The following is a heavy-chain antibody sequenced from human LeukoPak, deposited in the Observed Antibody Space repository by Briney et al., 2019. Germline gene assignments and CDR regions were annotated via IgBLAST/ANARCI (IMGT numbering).Heavy chain of an antibody. CDR3: ARRAMTERGVSYGLDY. Sequence: GGSLRLSCVVSGFTFSSYHMNWARQAPGKGLEWASSISTSRNYIYYADSVTGRFTISRDNAKNSLYLQMNSLRAEDTAVYYCARRAMTERGVSYGLDYWGQGTLVTVSS. J-gene: IGHJ4*02. CDR2: ISTSRNYI. CDR1: GFTFSSYH. D-gene: IGHD5-18*01. V-gene: IGHV3-21*01.